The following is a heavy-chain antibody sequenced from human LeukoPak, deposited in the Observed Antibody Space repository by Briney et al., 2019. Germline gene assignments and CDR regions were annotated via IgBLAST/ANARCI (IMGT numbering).Heavy chain of an antibody. D-gene: IGHD4/OR15-4a*01. Sequence: ETLSLTCAVYGGSFSGYYWSWVRQAPGKGLGWVSFIYSDNTHYSDSVKGRFTISRDNSKNTLYLQMNSLRAEDTAVYYCARRAGAYSHPYDYWGQGTLVTVSS. CDR2: IYSDNT. J-gene: IGHJ4*02. CDR3: ARRAGAYSHPYDY. V-gene: IGHV3-53*01. CDR1: GGSFSGYY.